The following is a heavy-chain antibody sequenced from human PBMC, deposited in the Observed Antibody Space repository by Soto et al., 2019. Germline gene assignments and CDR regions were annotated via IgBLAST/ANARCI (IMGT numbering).Heavy chain of an antibody. D-gene: IGHD4-17*01. Sequence: SETLSLTCAVYGGSFSGYYWSWIRQPPGKGLEWIGEINHSGSTNYNPSLKSRVTISVDTSKNQFSLKLSCVTAADTAVYYCARPARPGATVVTHWFDPWGQGTLVTVSS. V-gene: IGHV4-34*01. CDR2: INHSGST. CDR1: GGSFSGYY. J-gene: IGHJ5*02. CDR3: ARPARPGATVVTHWFDP.